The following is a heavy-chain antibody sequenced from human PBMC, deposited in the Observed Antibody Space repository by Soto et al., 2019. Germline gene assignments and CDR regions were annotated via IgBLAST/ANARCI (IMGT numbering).Heavy chain of an antibody. CDR3: ARLQAAAPHY. D-gene: IGHD6-13*01. V-gene: IGHV4-39*01. CDR1: GGSISSGGYY. CDR2: IFYDGYT. J-gene: IGHJ4*02. Sequence: SETLSLTCTVSGGSISSGGYYWSWIRQPPGKRLEWIGSIFYDGYTLYTPSLKSRVTISVDTSKNQFSLKLTSVAAADTAIYFCARLQAAAPHYWGQGILVTVSS.